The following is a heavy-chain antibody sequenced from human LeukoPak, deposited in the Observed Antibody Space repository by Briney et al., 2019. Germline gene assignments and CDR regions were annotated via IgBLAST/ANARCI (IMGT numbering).Heavy chain of an antibody. CDR1: GFTFSSYA. CDR2: ISGSGGST. J-gene: IGHJ4*02. D-gene: IGHD3-10*01. CDR3: AKESSYVVRGVTAYFFDY. Sequence: GGSLRLSCAASGFTFSSYAMSWVRQAPGKGLEWVSAISGSGGSTYYADSVKGRFTISRDNSKNTLYLPMNRLRAEDTAVYYCAKESSYVVRGVTAYFFDYWGQGTLVTVSS. V-gene: IGHV3-23*01.